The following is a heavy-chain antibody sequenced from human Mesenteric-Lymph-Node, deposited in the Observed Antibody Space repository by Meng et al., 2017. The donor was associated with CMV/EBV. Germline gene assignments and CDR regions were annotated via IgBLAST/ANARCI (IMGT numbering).Heavy chain of an antibody. J-gene: IGHJ5*02. CDR3: AREHIVVVPAAITGRGWFDP. D-gene: IGHD2-2*02. Sequence: SVKVSCKASGGTFSSYTISWVRQAPGQGLEWMGRIIPILGIANYAQKFQGRVTITADKSTSTAYMELSSLRSEDTAVYYCAREHIVVVPAAITGRGWFDPWGQGTLVTVS. V-gene: IGHV1-69*04. CDR2: IIPILGIA. CDR1: GGTFSSYT.